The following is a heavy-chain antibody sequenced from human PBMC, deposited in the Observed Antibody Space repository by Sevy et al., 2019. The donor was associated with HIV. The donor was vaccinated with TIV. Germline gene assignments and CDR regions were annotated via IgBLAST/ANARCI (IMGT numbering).Heavy chain of an antibody. J-gene: IGHJ4*01. CDR2: ISFDGSDK. CDR1: GFTFSNYG. CDR3: AKTRYHYHIIGFFGGTFVPDY. D-gene: IGHD3-22*01. V-gene: IGHV3-30*18. Sequence: GGSLRLSCAASGFTFSNYGIHWVRQAPGKGLEWLAFISFDGSDKYYADSVKGRFTISREDSKNTLYLHLNSLRVEDTAVYYCAKTRYHYHIIGFFGGTFVPDYWGQGTLVTVSS.